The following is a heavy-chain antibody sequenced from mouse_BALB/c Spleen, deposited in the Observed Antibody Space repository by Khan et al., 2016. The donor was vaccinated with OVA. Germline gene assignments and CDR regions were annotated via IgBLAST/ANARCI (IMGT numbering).Heavy chain of an antibody. CDR2: IYYSGTV. CDR3: ARGYDDGAMAY. D-gene: IGHD2-4*01. V-gene: IGHV3-5*02. J-gene: IGHJ3*01. Sequence: EVQLQESGPGLVKPSQTVNLTCTVSGIPITTGNYRWGWLRQFPVHKLEWIGYIYYSGTVTYNPFLARRTTINRDTSKNQFYLQMNSLTAEDTATYYCARGYDDGAMAYWGQGTVVTVSA. CDR1: GIPITTGNYR.